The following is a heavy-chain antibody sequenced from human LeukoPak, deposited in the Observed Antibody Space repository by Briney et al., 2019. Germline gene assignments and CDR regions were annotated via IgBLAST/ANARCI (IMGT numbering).Heavy chain of an antibody. J-gene: IGHJ4*02. CDR1: GGSISRHY. CDR2: IYSSGST. V-gene: IGHV4-59*11. Sequence: PSETLSLTCSVSGGSISRHYWSWIRQPPGKGLQWIGYIYSSGSTNYNPSLESRVTISVDTSKNQFSLNLTSVTAADTAVYYCARDGCGSYYHADYWGQGTLVTVSS. D-gene: IGHD1-26*01. CDR3: ARDGCGSYYHADY.